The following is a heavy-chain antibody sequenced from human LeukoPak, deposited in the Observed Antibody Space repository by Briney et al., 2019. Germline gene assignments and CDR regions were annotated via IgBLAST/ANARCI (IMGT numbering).Heavy chain of an antibody. CDR2: IYTSGST. D-gene: IGHD2-2*01. V-gene: IGHV4-4*07. J-gene: IGHJ4*02. Sequence: SETLSLTCTVSGGSISSYYWSWIRQPAGKGLEWIGRIYTSGSTYYNPSLKSRLTISVDTSKNQFSLKLTSVTAADTAVCYCARSPVSSPTGHYFDYWGQGTLVTVSS. CDR3: ARSPVSSPTGHYFDY. CDR1: GGSISSYY.